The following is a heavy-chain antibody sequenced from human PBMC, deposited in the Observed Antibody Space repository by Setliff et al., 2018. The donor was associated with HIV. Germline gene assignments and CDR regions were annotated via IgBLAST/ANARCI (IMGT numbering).Heavy chain of an antibody. D-gene: IGHD5-12*01. CDR1: GYSISSGYY. V-gene: IGHV4-38-2*01. J-gene: IGHJ4*02. CDR2: IYHSGST. Sequence: PSETLSLTCDVSGYSISSGYYWGWIRQPPGKGLEWSGSIYHSGSTYSNPSLKSRVTISVDTSKNQFSLKLSSVTAADTAVYYCARMYSGYDWSPAGARTRYCYYWGQGTLVTVSS. CDR3: ARMYSGYDWSPAGARTRYCYY.